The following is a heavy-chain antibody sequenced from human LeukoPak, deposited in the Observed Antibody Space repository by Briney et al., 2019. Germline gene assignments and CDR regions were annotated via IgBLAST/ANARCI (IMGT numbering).Heavy chain of an antibody. Sequence: GESLKISCKSSGYSFTRYWIGWVRQMPGKGLEWMGIIYPGDSDTRYSPSFQGQVTISADKSISTAYLQWSSLKASDTAMYYCARHMEARRFNWFDPWGQGTLVTVSS. D-gene: IGHD3-3*01. J-gene: IGHJ5*02. CDR3: ARHMEARRFNWFDP. CDR2: IYPGDSDT. CDR1: GYSFTRYW. V-gene: IGHV5-51*01.